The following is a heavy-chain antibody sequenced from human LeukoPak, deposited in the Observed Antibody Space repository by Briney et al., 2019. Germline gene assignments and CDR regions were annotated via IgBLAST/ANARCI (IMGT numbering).Heavy chain of an antibody. V-gene: IGHV1-69*04. D-gene: IGHD1-26*01. CDR2: IIPILGIA. CDR1: GGTFSSYA. Sequence: ASVKVSCKASGGTFSSYAISWVRQAPGQGLEWMGRIIPILGIANYAQKFQGRVTITADKSTSTAYMELSSLRSEDTAVYYCARDSSGGSYPTWGQGILVTVSS. CDR3: ARDSSGGSYPT. J-gene: IGHJ4*02.